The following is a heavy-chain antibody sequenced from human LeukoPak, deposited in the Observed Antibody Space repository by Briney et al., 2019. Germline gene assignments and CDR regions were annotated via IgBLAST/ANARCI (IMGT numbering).Heavy chain of an antibody. J-gene: IGHJ4*02. CDR1: GGTFSSYA. Sequence: ASVKVSCKASGGTFSSYAVSWVRQAPGQGLEWMGGIIPIFGTANYAQKFQGRVTITADESTSTAYTELSSLRSEDTAVYYCARNEGYYYDSLYFDYWGQGTLVTVSS. V-gene: IGHV1-69*13. D-gene: IGHD3-22*01. CDR3: ARNEGYYYDSLYFDY. CDR2: IIPIFGTA.